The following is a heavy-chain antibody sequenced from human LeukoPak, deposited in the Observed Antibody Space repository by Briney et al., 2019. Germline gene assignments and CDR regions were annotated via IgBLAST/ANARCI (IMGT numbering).Heavy chain of an antibody. V-gene: IGHV3-7*01. Sequence: GGSLRLSCAASGFTFSSYLMSLVRQAPGKGLEWVANIKQDGSEKYYVDSVKGRFTISRDNAKNSLYLQMNSLRAEDTAVYYCARDTLYSSSSHLDYWGQGTLVTISS. J-gene: IGHJ4*02. CDR2: IKQDGSEK. CDR3: ARDTLYSSSSHLDY. D-gene: IGHD6-6*01. CDR1: GFTFSSYL.